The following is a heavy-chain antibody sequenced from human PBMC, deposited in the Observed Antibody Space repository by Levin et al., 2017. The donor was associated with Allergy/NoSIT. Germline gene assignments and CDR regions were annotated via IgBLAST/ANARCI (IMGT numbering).Heavy chain of an antibody. D-gene: IGHD3-10*01. CDR1: GFTFSYAW. Sequence: GGSLRLSCAASGFTFSYAWMSWVRQAPGKGLEWVGHIKSKTSGGTTDHAAPVQGRFTISRDDSKDTLYLQMNSLKTEDTAVYYCTTVFYGSGSYPLDHWGQGTLVSVSS. CDR2: IKSKTSGGTT. CDR3: TTVFYGSGSYPLDH. J-gene: IGHJ4*02. V-gene: IGHV3-15*01.